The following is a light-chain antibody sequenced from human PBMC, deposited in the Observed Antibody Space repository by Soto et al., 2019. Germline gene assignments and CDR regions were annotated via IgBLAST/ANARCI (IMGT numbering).Light chain of an antibody. Sequence: QSVLPQPPSASGTPGQRVTISCSGSSSNIGSNTANWYQQLPGTAPKLLIYNNNQRPSGVPDRFSGSKSGTSASLAISGLQSEDEADYYCAAWDDSLNGLVFGTGTKVTVL. V-gene: IGLV1-44*01. CDR3: AAWDDSLNGLV. CDR1: SSNIGSNT. J-gene: IGLJ1*01. CDR2: NNN.